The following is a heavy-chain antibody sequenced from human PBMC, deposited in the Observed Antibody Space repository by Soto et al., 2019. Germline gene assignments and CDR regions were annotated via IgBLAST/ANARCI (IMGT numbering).Heavy chain of an antibody. Sequence: GGSLRLSCAASGFTFDDYAMHWVRQAPGKGLEWVSGISWNSGSIGYADSVKGRFTISRDNAKNSLYLQMNSLRAEDTALYYCAKVYSSSWYNYGMDVWGQGTTVTVSS. V-gene: IGHV3-9*01. J-gene: IGHJ6*02. CDR1: GFTFDDYA. CDR2: ISWNSGSI. D-gene: IGHD6-13*01. CDR3: AKVYSSSWYNYGMDV.